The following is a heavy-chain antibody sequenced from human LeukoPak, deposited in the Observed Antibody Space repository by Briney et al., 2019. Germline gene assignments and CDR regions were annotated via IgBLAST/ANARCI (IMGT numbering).Heavy chain of an antibody. CDR3: ARAYGDTDY. Sequence: GGSLRLSCAASGFTFSHFWMSWVRQAPGKGLEWVAYIKKTGSETYYVDSVKGRFTITRDNSKNTLYLQVNSLRAEDTAVYYCARAYGDTDYWGQGTLVTVSS. V-gene: IGHV3-7*03. D-gene: IGHD3-10*01. J-gene: IGHJ4*02. CDR1: GFTFSHFW. CDR2: IKKTGSET.